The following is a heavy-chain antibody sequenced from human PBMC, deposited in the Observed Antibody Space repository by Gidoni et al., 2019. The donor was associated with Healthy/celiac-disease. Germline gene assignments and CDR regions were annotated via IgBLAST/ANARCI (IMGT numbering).Heavy chain of an antibody. Sequence: QLQLQESGSGLVKPSQTLSLTCAVSGGSISSGGYSWSWIRQTPGKGLEWIGYIYHSGSTYYNPSLKSRVTISVDRSKNQFSLKLSSVTAADTAVYYCARGEAGTMEYRFDPWGQGTLVTVSS. CDR3: ARGEAGTMEYRFDP. J-gene: IGHJ5*02. V-gene: IGHV4-30-2*01. CDR2: IYHSGST. CDR1: GGSISSGGYS. D-gene: IGHD1-1*01.